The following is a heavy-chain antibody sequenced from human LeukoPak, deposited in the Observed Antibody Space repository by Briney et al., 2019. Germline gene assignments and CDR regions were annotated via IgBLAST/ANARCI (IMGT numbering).Heavy chain of an antibody. J-gene: IGHJ4*02. V-gene: IGHV3-33*01. CDR2: IWHDGRNK. CDR3: ATEGRSTTPGY. Sequence: GGSLRLSCAASGFTFSSYGMHWVRQAPGKGLEWVAVIWHDGRNKYYADSVKGRFTISRDNSKNTLYLQMSSLRAEDTAVYYCATEGRSTTPGYWGQGTLVIVSS. D-gene: IGHD6-13*01. CDR1: GFTFSSYG.